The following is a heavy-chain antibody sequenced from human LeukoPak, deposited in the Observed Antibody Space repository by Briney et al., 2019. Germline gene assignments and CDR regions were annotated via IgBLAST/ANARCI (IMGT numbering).Heavy chain of an antibody. CDR3: AKTYDFWSGYLRHRSAVHYYYGMDA. CDR2: ISGSGGST. J-gene: IGHJ6*02. V-gene: IGHV3-23*01. CDR1: GFTFSSYA. Sequence: GGSLKLSCAASGFTFSSYAMSWVRQAPGKGLEWVSAISGSGGSTYYADSVKGRFTISRDNSKNTLYLQMNSLRAEDTAVYYCAKTYDFWSGYLRHRSAVHYYYGMDAWGQGTTVTVSS. D-gene: IGHD3-3*01.